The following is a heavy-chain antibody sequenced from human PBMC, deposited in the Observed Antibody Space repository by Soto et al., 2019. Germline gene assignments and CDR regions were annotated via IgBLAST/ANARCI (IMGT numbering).Heavy chain of an antibody. CDR2: IIPMFRTA. D-gene: IGHD2-21*01. CDR1: GGTLSSYA. J-gene: IGHJ5*02. Sequence: QVQLVQSGAEVKKSGSSVKVSCKASGGTLSSYAFTWVRQAPGQGLEWMGGIIPMFRTANYAQKFQGRVTSTAAESRRTAYMELSSLRSEDTAVYYCATDGSSSCVVGWFDPWGQGTLVTVSS. V-gene: IGHV1-69*01. CDR3: ATDGSSSCVVGWFDP.